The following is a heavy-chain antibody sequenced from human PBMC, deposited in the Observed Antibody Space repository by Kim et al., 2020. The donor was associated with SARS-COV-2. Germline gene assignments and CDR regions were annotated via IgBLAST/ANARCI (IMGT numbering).Heavy chain of an antibody. Sequence: SETLSLTCTVSGGSISSYYWSWIRQPPGKGLEWIGYIYYSGSTNYNPSLKSRVTISVDTSKNQFSLKLSCVTAADTAVYYCSSSRMEAIIFDYWGQGTLVTVSS. D-gene: IGHD2-8*01. J-gene: IGHJ4*02. CDR2: IYYSGST. V-gene: IGHV4-59*01. CDR3: SSSRMEAIIFDY. CDR1: GGSISSYY.